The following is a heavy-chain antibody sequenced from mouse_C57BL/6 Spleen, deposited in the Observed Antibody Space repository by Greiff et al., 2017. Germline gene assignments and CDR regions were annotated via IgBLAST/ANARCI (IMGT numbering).Heavy chain of an antibody. D-gene: IGHD4-1*01. CDR3: ARQLGEGYYFDY. V-gene: IGHV5-6*01. CDR1: GFTFSSYG. CDR2: ISSGGSYT. J-gene: IGHJ2*01. Sequence: EVQVVESGGDLVKPGGSLKLSCAASGFTFSSYGMSWVRQTPDKRLEWVATISSGGSYTYYPDSVKGRFTISRDNAKNTLYLQMSSLKSEDTAMYYCARQLGEGYYFDYWGQGTTLTVSS.